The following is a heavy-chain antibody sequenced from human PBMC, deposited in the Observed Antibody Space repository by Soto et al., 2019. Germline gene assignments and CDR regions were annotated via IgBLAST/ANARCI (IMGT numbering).Heavy chain of an antibody. CDR3: ARLGFPGAIYFDS. CDR2: IYPGDSET. CDR1: GYSFTSYW. Sequence: ESLTISCTGSGYSFTSYWIGLVRQMPGKGLEWMGIIYPGDSETKYSPDFEGQVTISADRSTNTAYLQWRSLRASDTAMYYCARLGFPGAIYFDSWGLGTLVTVYS. V-gene: IGHV5-51*01. J-gene: IGHJ4*02.